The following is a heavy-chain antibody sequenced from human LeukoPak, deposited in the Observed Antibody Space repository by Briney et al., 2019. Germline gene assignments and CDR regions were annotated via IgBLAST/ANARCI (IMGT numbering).Heavy chain of an antibody. Sequence: PSETLSLTCTVSGYSISSGYYWGWIRQPPGKGLEWIGSIYHSGSTYYNPSLKSRVTISVDTSKNQFSLKLSSVTAADTAVYYCAKGWYFDCWGQGTLVTVSS. CDR3: AKGWYFDC. CDR2: IYHSGST. J-gene: IGHJ4*02. CDR1: GYSISSGYY. V-gene: IGHV4-38-2*02.